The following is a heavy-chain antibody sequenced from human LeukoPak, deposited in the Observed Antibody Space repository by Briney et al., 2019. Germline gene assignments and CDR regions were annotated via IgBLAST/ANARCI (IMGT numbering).Heavy chain of an antibody. J-gene: IGHJ6*03. CDR1: GGSFSGYY. CDR3: ARRSTVTIRYYMDV. Sequence: SETLSLTCAVYGGSFSGYYWSWIRQPPGKGLEWIGEINHSGSTNYNPSLKSRVTISVDTSKNQFSLKLSSVTAADTAVYYCARRSTVTIRYYMDVWGKGTTLTISS. D-gene: IGHD4-17*01. CDR2: INHSGST. V-gene: IGHV4-34*01.